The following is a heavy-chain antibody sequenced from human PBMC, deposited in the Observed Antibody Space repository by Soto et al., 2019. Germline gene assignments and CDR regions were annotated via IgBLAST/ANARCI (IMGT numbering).Heavy chain of an antibody. CDR1: GGSISSAGYY. CDR3: ARGYSRGYLGNWFDP. V-gene: IGHV4-31*03. J-gene: IGHJ5*02. D-gene: IGHD3-22*01. CDR2: IYYSGIT. Sequence: SETLSLTCTVSGGSISSAGYYWSWIRQQPGKGLEWIGYIYYSGITNYNPSLKSRVTISGDTSKNQFSLNLSSVTDADTAVYYCARGYSRGYLGNWFDPWGQGTLVTVSS.